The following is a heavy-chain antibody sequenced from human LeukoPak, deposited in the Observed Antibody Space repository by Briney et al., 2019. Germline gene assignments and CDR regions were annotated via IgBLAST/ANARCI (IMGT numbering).Heavy chain of an antibody. V-gene: IGHV3-30-3*01. CDR2: ISYDGSNK. Sequence: GGSLRLSCAASGFTFSSYAMHWVRQAPGKGLEWVAVISYDGSNKYYADSVKGRFTISRDNSKNTLYLQMNSLRVEDTAVFFCAKGPYSSGSFDYWGQGTLVTVSS. D-gene: IGHD6-19*01. CDR3: AKGPYSSGSFDY. J-gene: IGHJ4*02. CDR1: GFTFSSYA.